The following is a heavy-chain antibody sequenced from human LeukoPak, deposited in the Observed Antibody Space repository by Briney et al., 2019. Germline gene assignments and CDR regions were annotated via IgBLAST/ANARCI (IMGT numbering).Heavy chain of an antibody. D-gene: IGHD4-17*01. CDR1: GGTFSSYA. J-gene: IGHJ3*02. CDR3: ASYDTLYYGDNVGRAFDI. V-gene: IGHV1-69*01. CDR2: IIPIFGTA. Sequence: SVKVSCKASGGTFSSYAISRVRQAPGQGLEWMGGIIPIFGTANYAQKFQARVTITADESTSTAYMELSSLRSEDTAVYYCASYDTLYYGDNVGRAFDIWGQGTMVTVSS.